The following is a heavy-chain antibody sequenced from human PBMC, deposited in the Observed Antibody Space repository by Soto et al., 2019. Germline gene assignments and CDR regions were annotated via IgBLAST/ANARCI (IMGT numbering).Heavy chain of an antibody. J-gene: IGHJ6*03. CDR1: GFTFSSYS. CDR2: ISSSSSYI. V-gene: IGHV3-21*01. CDR3: ARTMTTVTTLGPMDV. D-gene: IGHD4-4*01. Sequence: GGSLRLSCAASGFTFSSYSMNWVRQAPGKGLEWVSSISSSSSYIYYADSVKGRFTISRDNAKNSLYLQMNSLRAEDTAVYYCARTMTTVTTLGPMDVWGKGTTVTVSS.